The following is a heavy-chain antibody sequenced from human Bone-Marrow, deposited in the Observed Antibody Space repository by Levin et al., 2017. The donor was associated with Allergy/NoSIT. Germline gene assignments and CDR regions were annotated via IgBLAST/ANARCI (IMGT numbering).Heavy chain of an antibody. CDR2: TYYRSKWYN. CDR1: GDSVSSNSAA. CDR3: ARVEYSITMVRGDPYYYYYGMDV. Sequence: SQTLSLTCAISGDSVSSNSAAWNWIRQSPSRGLEWLGRTYYRSKWYNDYAVSVKSRITINPDTSKNQFSLQLNSVTPEDTAVYYCARVEYSITMVRGDPYYYYYGMDVWGQGTTVTVSS. D-gene: IGHD3-10*01. V-gene: IGHV6-1*01. J-gene: IGHJ6*02.